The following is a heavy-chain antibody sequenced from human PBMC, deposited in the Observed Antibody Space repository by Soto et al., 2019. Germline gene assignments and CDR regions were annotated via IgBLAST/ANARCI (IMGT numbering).Heavy chain of an antibody. CDR3: ARVAGEVSSSWYVDY. J-gene: IGHJ4*02. V-gene: IGHV4-31*03. D-gene: IGHD6-13*01. CDR1: GGSISSGGYY. CDR2: IYYRGST. Sequence: QVQLQESGPGLVKPSQTLSLTCTVSGGSISSGGYYWSWIRQHPGKGLEWIGYIYYRGSTYYNPSLKSRVTISVDTSKNQFSLKLSSVTAADTAVYYCARVAGEVSSSWYVDYWGQGTLVTVSS.